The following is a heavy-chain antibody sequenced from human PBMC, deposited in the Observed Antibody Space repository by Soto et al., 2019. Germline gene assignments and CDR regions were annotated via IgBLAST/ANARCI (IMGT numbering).Heavy chain of an antibody. D-gene: IGHD2-2*01. Sequence: GGSLRLSCAASGFTFSSYGMHWVRQAPGKGLEWVAVIWYDGSNKYYADSVKGRFTISRDNSKNTLYLQMNSLRVEDTAVYYCARDLRLGYCSSTSCYAGYYYGMDVWGQGTTVTVSS. CDR3: ARDLRLGYCSSTSCYAGYYYGMDV. CDR1: GFTFSSYG. V-gene: IGHV3-33*01. CDR2: IWYDGSNK. J-gene: IGHJ6*02.